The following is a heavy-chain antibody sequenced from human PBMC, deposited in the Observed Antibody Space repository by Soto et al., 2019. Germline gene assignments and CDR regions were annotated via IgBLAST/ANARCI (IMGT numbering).Heavy chain of an antibody. Sequence: GASVKVSCKASGFTFTSSAVQWVRQARGQRLEWIGWIVVGSGNTNYAQKFQERVTITRDMSTSTAYMELSSLRSEDTAVYYCAAATYYYDSSGLSFDPWGQGTLVTVSS. V-gene: IGHV1-58*01. D-gene: IGHD3-22*01. CDR3: AAATYYYDSSGLSFDP. CDR2: IVVGSGNT. J-gene: IGHJ5*02. CDR1: GFTFTSSA.